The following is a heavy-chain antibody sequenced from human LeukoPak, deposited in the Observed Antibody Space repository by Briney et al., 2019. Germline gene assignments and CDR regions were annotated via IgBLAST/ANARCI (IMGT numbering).Heavy chain of an antibody. Sequence: SETLSLTCAVYGGSFSGYYWSWIRQPPGKGLEWIGEINHSKSTNYNPSLKSRVTISLDTSKNQFSLKLTSVTAADTAVYYCARSGWYSIGYWGQGTLVTVSS. V-gene: IGHV4-34*01. CDR3: ARSGWYSIGY. J-gene: IGHJ4*02. CDR2: INHSKST. D-gene: IGHD6-19*01. CDR1: GGSFSGYY.